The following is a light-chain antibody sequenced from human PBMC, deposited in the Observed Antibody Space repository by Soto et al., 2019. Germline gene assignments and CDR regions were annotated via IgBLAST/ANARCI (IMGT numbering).Light chain of an antibody. CDR3: ISYAGSNKPA. Sequence: QSALTQPPSASGSPGQSVAISCSGTSSDVGGYNYVSWYQLHPGKAPKLMIYDVNKRPSGVPDRFSGSKSGNTASLTVSGLQAEDEADYYCISYAGSNKPAFGGGTKLTVL. CDR2: DVN. J-gene: IGLJ2*01. CDR1: SSDVGGYNY. V-gene: IGLV2-8*01.